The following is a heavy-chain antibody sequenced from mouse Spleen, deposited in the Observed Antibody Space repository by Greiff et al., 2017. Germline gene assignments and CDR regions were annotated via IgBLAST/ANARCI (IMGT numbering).Heavy chain of an antibody. V-gene: IGHV5-6*01. Sequence: EVQGVESGGDLVKPGGSLKLSCAASGFTFSSYGMSWVRQTPDKRLEWVATISSGGSYTYYPDSVKGRFTISRDNAKNTLYLQMSSLKSEDTAMYYCARQWLLGVFDYWGQGTTLTVSS. CDR3: ARQWLLGVFDY. CDR2: ISSGGSYT. CDR1: GFTFSSYG. D-gene: IGHD2-3*01. J-gene: IGHJ2*01.